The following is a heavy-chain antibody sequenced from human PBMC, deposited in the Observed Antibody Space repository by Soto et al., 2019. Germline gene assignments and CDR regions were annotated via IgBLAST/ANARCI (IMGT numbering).Heavy chain of an antibody. Sequence: GGSLRLSCAASGFTSSSYAMHWVRQAPGKGLEWVAVISYDGSNKYYADSVKGRFTISRDNSKNTLYLQMNSLRAEDTAVYYCARDFSIDWPPGYWGQGTLVTVSS. D-gene: IGHD3-9*01. CDR1: GFTSSSYA. V-gene: IGHV3-30-3*01. J-gene: IGHJ4*02. CDR3: ARDFSIDWPPGY. CDR2: ISYDGSNK.